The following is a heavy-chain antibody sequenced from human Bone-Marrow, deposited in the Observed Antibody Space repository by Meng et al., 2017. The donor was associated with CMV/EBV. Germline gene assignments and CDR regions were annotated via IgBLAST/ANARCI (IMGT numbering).Heavy chain of an antibody. CDR2: ISSSSSYI. Sequence: GESLKISCAASGFTFSSYSMNWVRQAPGKGLEWVSSISSSSSYIYYADSVKGRFTISRDNAKNSLYLQMNSLRAEDTAVYYCASSRGIAAAGAFDAFDIWGQGTMVTVSS. CDR1: GFTFSSYS. D-gene: IGHD6-13*01. V-gene: IGHV3-21*01. J-gene: IGHJ3*02. CDR3: ASSRGIAAAGAFDAFDI.